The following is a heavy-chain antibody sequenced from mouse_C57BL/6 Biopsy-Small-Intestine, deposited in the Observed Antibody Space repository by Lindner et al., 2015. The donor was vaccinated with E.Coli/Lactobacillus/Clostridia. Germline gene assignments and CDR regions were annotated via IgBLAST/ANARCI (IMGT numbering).Heavy chain of an antibody. D-gene: IGHD1-1*01. J-gene: IGHJ4*01. CDR2: IYPGDGDT. V-gene: IGHV1-80*01. Sequence: VQLQESGAELVKPGASVKISCKVSGYAFSSYWMNWVKQRPGKGLEWIGQIYPGDGDTNYSGKFKGKATLTAVKSSSTAYMQLSSLTSEDSAVYFCARGDYGSTYGGMDYWGQGTSVTVSS. CDR3: ARGDYGSTYGGMDY. CDR1: GYAFSSYW.